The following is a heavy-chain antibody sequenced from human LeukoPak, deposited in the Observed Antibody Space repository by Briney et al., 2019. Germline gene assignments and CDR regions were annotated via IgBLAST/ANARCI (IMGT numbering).Heavy chain of an antibody. Sequence: QPGGTLRLSCAASGFTFSNFGMSWVRQAPGKGLEWVSVISGSGGSTYYADSVKGRFTISRDNAKNSLYLQMNSLRAEDTAVYYCAELGITMIGGVWGKGTTVTISS. J-gene: IGHJ6*04. V-gene: IGHV3-23*01. CDR3: AELGITMIGGV. D-gene: IGHD3-10*02. CDR1: GFTFSNFG. CDR2: ISGSGGST.